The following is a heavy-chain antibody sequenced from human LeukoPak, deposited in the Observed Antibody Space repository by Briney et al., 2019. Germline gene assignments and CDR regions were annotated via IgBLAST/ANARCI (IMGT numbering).Heavy chain of an antibody. J-gene: IGHJ4*02. D-gene: IGHD3-22*01. CDR3: AYGDYYDSSGYYSSY. Sequence: GGSLNPSVAAPGLTASSNYMSWFRQAQGKGLKWAPVIYSGGSTYYADSVKGRFTISRDNSKNTLYLQMNSLRAEDTAVYYCAYGDYYDSSGYYSSYWGQGTLVTVSS. CDR1: GLTASSNY. CDR2: IYSGGST. V-gene: IGHV3-53*01.